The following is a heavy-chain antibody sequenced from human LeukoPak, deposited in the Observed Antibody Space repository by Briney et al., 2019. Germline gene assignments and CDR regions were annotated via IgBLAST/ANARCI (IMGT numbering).Heavy chain of an antibody. CDR3: AREDVVLVDAVRYYYYGMDV. Sequence: ASVKVSCKASGYNFISYYMHWVRQAPGQGLELMGIINPSGGSTSYAQKFQDRVTMTSDTSTSTVYMELSSLKSEATAVYYCAREDVVLVDAVRYYYYGMDVWGQGTTVTVSS. CDR2: INPSGGST. D-gene: IGHD2-8*01. CDR1: GYNFISYY. V-gene: IGHV1-46*01. J-gene: IGHJ6*02.